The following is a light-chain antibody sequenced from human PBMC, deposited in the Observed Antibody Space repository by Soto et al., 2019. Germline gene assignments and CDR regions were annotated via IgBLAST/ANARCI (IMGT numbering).Light chain of an antibody. V-gene: IGKV3-20*01. CDR1: QSVSSSY. CDR3: QQYGSSPGT. J-gene: IGKJ1*01. CDR2: GAS. Sequence: EIVLTQSPGTLSLSQGERATLSCRASQSVSSSYLAWYQQKPGQAPRLLIYGASSRATGIPDRFSGSGSGTDFTLTISRLEPEDFAVYYCQQYGSSPGTFSQGTKVEIK.